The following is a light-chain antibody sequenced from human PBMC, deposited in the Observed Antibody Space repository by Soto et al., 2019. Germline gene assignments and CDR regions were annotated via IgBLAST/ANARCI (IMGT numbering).Light chain of an antibody. CDR3: QQANSFPIT. Sequence: DIQMTQSPSSLSASVGDRVTITCRASQSISTYLNWYQQKPGKAPKLLILVASTLPSGVPSRFSGSGSGTDFTLTISSLQPEDFATYYCQQANSFPITFGQGTRLEI. V-gene: IGKV1-39*01. CDR2: VAS. CDR1: QSISTY. J-gene: IGKJ5*01.